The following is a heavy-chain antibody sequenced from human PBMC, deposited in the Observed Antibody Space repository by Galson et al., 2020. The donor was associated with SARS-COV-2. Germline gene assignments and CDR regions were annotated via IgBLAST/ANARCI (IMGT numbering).Heavy chain of an antibody. CDR2: ISGSGGST. CDR3: AKVSPVSSILETSV. CDR1: GFTFSSYA. V-gene: IGHV3-23*01. D-gene: IGHD3-3*01. Sequence: GESLKISCAASGFTFSSYAMSWVRQAPGKGLEWVSAISGSGGSTYYADSVKGRFTISRDNSKNTLYLQMNSLRAEDTAVYYCAKVSPVSSILETSVGGQGTLVTVSS. J-gene: IGHJ4*02.